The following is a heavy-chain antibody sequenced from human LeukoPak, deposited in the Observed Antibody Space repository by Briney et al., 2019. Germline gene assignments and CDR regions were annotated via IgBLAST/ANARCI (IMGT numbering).Heavy chain of an antibody. J-gene: IGHJ3*02. CDR1: GGSISSYY. Sequence: PSETLSLTCTVSGGSISSYYWSWIRQPPGKGLEWIGYIYYSGSTNYNPSLKSRVTISVDTSKNQFSLKLSSVTAADTAVYYCARPYLNSGSYGAFDIWGQGTMVTVSS. D-gene: IGHD1-26*01. CDR3: ARPYLNSGSYGAFDI. V-gene: IGHV4-59*08. CDR2: IYYSGST.